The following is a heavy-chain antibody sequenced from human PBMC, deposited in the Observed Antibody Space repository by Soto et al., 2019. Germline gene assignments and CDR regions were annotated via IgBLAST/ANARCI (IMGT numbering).Heavy chain of an antibody. Sequence: PGESLKISCKTSGYSFISYWVAWVRQKPGKGLEWMGTFYPGDSTSTYSPSFQGQVTISVDKSISTAYLHLSSLKASDTAMYYCARIIGYCRNNHCSWTIHIRGPATTVTVS. CDR1: GYSFISYW. V-gene: IGHV5-51*01. D-gene: IGHD2-2*03. J-gene: IGHJ6*02. CDR3: ARIIGYCRNNHCSWTIHI. CDR2: FYPGDSTS.